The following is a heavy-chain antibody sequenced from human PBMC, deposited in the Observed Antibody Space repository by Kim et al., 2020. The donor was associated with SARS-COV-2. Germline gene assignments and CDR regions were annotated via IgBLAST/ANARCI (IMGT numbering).Heavy chain of an antibody. V-gene: IGHV1-46*01. CDR3: ARDFVSIHRVYYYYGMDV. CDR1: GYTFTSYY. J-gene: IGHJ6*02. Sequence: ASVKVSCKASGYTFTSYYMHWVRQAPGQGLEWMGIINPSGGSTSYAQKFQGRFTMTTDTSTSTVYMELSSLRSEDTAVYYCARDFVSIHRVYYYYGMDVWGPGTTVTVSS. CDR2: INPSGGST. D-gene: IGHD2-15*01.